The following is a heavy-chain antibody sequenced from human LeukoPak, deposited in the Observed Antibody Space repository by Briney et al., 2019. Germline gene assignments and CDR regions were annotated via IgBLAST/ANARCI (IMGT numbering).Heavy chain of an antibody. V-gene: IGHV3-48*01. CDR1: GFTFSSYS. CDR2: ISSSSSTI. J-gene: IGHJ6*03. CDR3: AREEARERYCSSTSCYLYYYYYMDV. D-gene: IGHD2-2*01. Sequence: PGGSLRLSCAASGFTFSSYSMNWVRQAPGKELEWVSYISSSSSTIYYADSVKGRFTISRDNAKNSLYLQMNSLRAEDTAAYYCAREEARERYCSSTSCYLYYYYYMDVWGKGTTVTVS.